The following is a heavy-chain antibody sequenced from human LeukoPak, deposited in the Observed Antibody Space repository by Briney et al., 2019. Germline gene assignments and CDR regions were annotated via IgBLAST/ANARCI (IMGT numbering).Heavy chain of an antibody. CDR2: IYHSGST. D-gene: IGHD2-2*01. Sequence: PSETLSLTCTVSGYSISSGYYWGWIRQPPGKGLEWIGSIYHSGSTYYNPSLKSRVTISVDTSKNQFSLKLSSVTAADTAVYYCARDRVPAAIYMDVWGKGTTVTISS. CDR3: ARDRVPAAIYMDV. CDR1: GYSISSGYY. J-gene: IGHJ6*03. V-gene: IGHV4-38-2*02.